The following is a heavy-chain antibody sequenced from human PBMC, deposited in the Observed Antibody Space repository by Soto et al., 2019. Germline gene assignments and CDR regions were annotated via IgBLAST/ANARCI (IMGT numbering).Heavy chain of an antibody. Sequence: PSETLSLTCTVSGGSISSYYLRWIRQPAGKGLEWIGRIYTSGSTNYNPFLKSRVTMSVATSKNQFSLKLRSVAAADTAEYYCERVPIVMTFGAVLGGMDVWGQGTTVTVSS. CDR1: GGSISSYY. CDR2: IYTSGST. D-gene: IGHD3-16*01. J-gene: IGHJ6*02. CDR3: ERVPIVMTFGAVLGGMDV. V-gene: IGHV4-4*07.